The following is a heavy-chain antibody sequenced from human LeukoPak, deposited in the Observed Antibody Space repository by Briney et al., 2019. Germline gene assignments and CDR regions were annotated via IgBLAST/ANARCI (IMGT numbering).Heavy chain of an antibody. CDR2: ISYDGSNK. CDR3: ARKRSGSYGDFDY. J-gene: IGHJ4*02. CDR1: GFTFSYYG. D-gene: IGHD5-18*01. V-gene: IGHV3-30*19. Sequence: GGSLRLSCAASGFTFSYYGMHWVRQAPGKGLEWVAVISYDGSNKYYADSVKGRFTISRDNSKNTLYLQMNSLRAEDTAVYYCARKRSGSYGDFDYWGQGTLVTVSS.